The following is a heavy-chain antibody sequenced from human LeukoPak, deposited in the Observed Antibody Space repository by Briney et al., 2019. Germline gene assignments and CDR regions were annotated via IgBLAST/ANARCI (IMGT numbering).Heavy chain of an antibody. Sequence: HPGGSLRLSCAASGFTFSSYCMTWVRQAPGKGLEWVANLNPDGSRKFYVDSVKGRFTISRDNPKNSLYLQMHSLRAEDTALYYCARDAYDDSSESWGQGTLVTVSS. CDR1: GFTFSSYC. CDR3: ARDAYDDSSES. V-gene: IGHV3-7*01. CDR2: LNPDGSRK. D-gene: IGHD3-3*01. J-gene: IGHJ5*02.